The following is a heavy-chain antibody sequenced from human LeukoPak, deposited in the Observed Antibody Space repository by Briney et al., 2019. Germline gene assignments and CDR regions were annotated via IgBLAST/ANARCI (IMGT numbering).Heavy chain of an antibody. Sequence: QPGGSLRLSCAASGFTFSHYGMNWVRQAPGKGLEWVSAISGSGGSTYYADSVKGRFTISRDNSKNTLYLQMNSLRAEDTAVYYCAKFRMVRPSYFDYWGQGTLVTVSS. D-gene: IGHD4/OR15-4a*01. CDR3: AKFRMVRPSYFDY. CDR2: ISGSGGST. J-gene: IGHJ4*02. V-gene: IGHV3-23*01. CDR1: GFTFSHYG.